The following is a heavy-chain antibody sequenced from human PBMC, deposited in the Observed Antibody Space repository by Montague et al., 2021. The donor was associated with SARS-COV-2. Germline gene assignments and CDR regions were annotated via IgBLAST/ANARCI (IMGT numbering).Heavy chain of an antibody. V-gene: IGHV4-59*01. Sequence: SETLSLTCTVSGGSISNNYWNWLRQSPSKGLEWLGYIYYSGDNANYNPSLESRATISVDTSRKHFSLKLESVTTADTAVYYCAAYGVTNYLEYWGQGILVTVSS. CDR3: AAYGVTNYLEY. D-gene: IGHD4-17*01. CDR2: IYYSGDNA. J-gene: IGHJ4*02. CDR1: GGSISNNY.